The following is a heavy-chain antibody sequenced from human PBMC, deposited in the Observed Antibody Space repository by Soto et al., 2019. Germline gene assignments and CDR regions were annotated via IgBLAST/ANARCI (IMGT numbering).Heavy chain of an antibody. D-gene: IGHD4-17*01. CDR2: ISTRGSTI. J-gene: IGHJ4*02. CDR1: GFTFSDFH. V-gene: IGHV3-11*01. CDR3: ARDRYSTVTTKNDD. Sequence: PGGSLRLSCTASGFTFSDFHMNWIRQAPGRGLEWISYISTRGSTIHYVDSVKGRFTISRDNAKNSLYLQMNSLRAEDTAVYYCARDRYSTVTTKNDDWGQGTLVTVSS.